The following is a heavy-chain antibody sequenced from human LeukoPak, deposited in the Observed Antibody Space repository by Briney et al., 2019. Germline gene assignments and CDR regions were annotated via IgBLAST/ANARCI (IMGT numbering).Heavy chain of an antibody. J-gene: IGHJ6*03. CDR2: ISDSGDST. CDR3: AKGRQWLVLTYYYYYYMDV. D-gene: IGHD6-19*01. V-gene: IGHV3-23*01. CDR1: GFTFSSCG. Sequence: GGSLRLSCAASGFTFSSCGMSWVRQAPGKGLEWVSAISDSGDSTYYADSVKGRFTISRDNAKNSLYLQMNSLRAEDTAVYYCAKGRQWLVLTYYYYYYMDVWGKGTTVTVSS.